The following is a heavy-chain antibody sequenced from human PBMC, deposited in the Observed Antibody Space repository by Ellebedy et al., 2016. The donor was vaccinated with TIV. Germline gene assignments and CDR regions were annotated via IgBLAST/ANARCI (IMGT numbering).Heavy chain of an antibody. CDR1: GYTLTELS. J-gene: IGHJ3*02. D-gene: IGHD3-10*01. V-gene: IGHV1-24*01. Sequence: ASVKVSXXVSGYTLTELSMHWVRQAPGKGLEWMGGFDPEDGETIYAQKFQGRVTMTEDTSTDTAYMELSSLRSEDTAVYYCATMTQVTMVRGATPRAFDIWGQGTMVTVSS. CDR2: FDPEDGET. CDR3: ATMTQVTMVRGATPRAFDI.